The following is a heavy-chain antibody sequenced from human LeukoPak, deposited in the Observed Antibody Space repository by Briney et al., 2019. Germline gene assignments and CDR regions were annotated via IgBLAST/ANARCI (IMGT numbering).Heavy chain of an antibody. V-gene: IGHV4-39*07. CDR2: IYYSGST. J-gene: IGHJ4*02. Sequence: SETLSLTCTVSGASFSSSSYYWGWIRQPPGKGLGWIGSIYYSGSTYYNPSLKSRVTISVDTSKNQFSLKLSSVTAADTAVYYCARMKPEHWLVPYYFDYWGQGTLVTVPS. CDR1: GASFSSSSYY. CDR3: ARMKPEHWLVPYYFDY. D-gene: IGHD6-19*01.